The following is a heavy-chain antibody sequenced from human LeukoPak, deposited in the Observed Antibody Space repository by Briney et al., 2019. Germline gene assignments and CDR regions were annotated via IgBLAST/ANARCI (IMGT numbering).Heavy chain of an antibody. D-gene: IGHD2-15*01. J-gene: IGHJ6*02. CDR1: GFSFSDDF. V-gene: IGHV3-11*01. Sequence: GGSLRLSCVASGFSFSDDFMSWIRQAAGQRPEWVSYISHSGYTIQYADSVKGRFTISRDNAKNSLYLQMNSLRAEDTAVYYCARERGDIVAFWGQGTTVTVSS. CDR3: ARERGDIVAF. CDR2: ISHSGYTI.